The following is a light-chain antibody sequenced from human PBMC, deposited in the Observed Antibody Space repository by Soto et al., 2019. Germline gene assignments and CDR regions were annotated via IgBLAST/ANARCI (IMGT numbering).Light chain of an antibody. V-gene: IGKV3-11*01. CDR1: QSVSSY. CDR2: DAS. CDR3: QQRST. J-gene: IGKJ2*01. Sequence: EIVLTQSPATLSLSPGERATLSCRASQSVSSYLAWYQQKPGQAPRLLIYDASNRATGIPARFSGSGSGTDFTHTISCLEPEDFAVYYCQQRSTFGQGTKLAIK.